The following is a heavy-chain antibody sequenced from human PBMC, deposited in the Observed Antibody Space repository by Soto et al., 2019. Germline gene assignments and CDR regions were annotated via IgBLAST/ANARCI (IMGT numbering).Heavy chain of an antibody. CDR2: IYYSGST. V-gene: IGHV4-61*01. CDR3: ARDLRLDSSWYSRWFDP. D-gene: IGHD6-13*01. CDR1: GGSVSSGSYY. Sequence: SDTLSLTCTVSGGSVSSGSYYWSWIRQPPGKGLEWIGYIYYSGSTNYNPSLKSRVTISVDTSKNQFSLKLSSVTAADTAVYYCARDLRLDSSWYSRWFDPWGQGTLVTVSS. J-gene: IGHJ5*02.